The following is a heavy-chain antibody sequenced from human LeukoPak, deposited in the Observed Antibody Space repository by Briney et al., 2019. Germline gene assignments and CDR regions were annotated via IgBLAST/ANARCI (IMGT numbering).Heavy chain of an antibody. D-gene: IGHD5-24*01. Sequence: GRSLRLSFAASGFTFSSYAMSWVRQAPGKGLEWGSAISGSGGSTYYADSVKGRFTISRDNSKNTLYMQMNSLRAEDTAVYYCAKVRRGRDGYRGNYFDYWGQGTLVTVSS. CDR3: AKVRRGRDGYRGNYFDY. CDR1: GFTFSSYA. CDR2: ISGSGGST. J-gene: IGHJ4*02. V-gene: IGHV3-23*01.